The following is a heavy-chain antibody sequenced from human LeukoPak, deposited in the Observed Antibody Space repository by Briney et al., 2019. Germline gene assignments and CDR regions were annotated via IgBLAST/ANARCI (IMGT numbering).Heavy chain of an antibody. V-gene: IGHV1-8*03. Sequence: HGASVKVSCKASGCTFTSYDINWVRHATGQGREWMGWMNPNSGNTGYAQKFNGRVTITRNTSISTAYMELSSLRSEDTAVYYCARSDCSSTSCYYYWGQGTLVTVSS. CDR2: MNPNSGNT. CDR3: ARSDCSSTSCYYY. CDR1: GCTFTSYD. D-gene: IGHD2-2*01. J-gene: IGHJ4*02.